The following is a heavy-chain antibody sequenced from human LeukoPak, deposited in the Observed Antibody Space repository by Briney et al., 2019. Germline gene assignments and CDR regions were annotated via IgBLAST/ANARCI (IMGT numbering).Heavy chain of an antibody. CDR2: ISGSGGNT. CDR3: AKDFLPWDAFDI. D-gene: IGHD2/OR15-2a*01. CDR1: GFTFSSYA. Sequence: GETLTLSCAVSGFTFSSYARSWIRQAPGKGLEWVSAISGSGGNTYYADSMKGRFTISRDNSKNKLYLQMNSVRAEDTAVYYCAKDFLPWDAFDIWGQGTMVTVSS. V-gene: IGHV3-23*01. J-gene: IGHJ3*02.